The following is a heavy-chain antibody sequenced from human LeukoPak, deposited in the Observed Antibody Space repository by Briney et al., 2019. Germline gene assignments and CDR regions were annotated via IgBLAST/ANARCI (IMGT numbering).Heavy chain of an antibody. CDR3: AKLLGDATTYDY. V-gene: IGHV3-23*01. CDR1: GFTFSSYA. Sequence: PGGSLRLSCAASGFTFSSYAMSWVRQAPGKGLEWVSAISGSGGSTYYADSVKGRFTISRDNARNLLFLQMNTLRAEDTAVYYCAKLLGDATTYDYWGQGALVTVSS. J-gene: IGHJ4*02. D-gene: IGHD1-1*01. CDR2: ISGSGGST.